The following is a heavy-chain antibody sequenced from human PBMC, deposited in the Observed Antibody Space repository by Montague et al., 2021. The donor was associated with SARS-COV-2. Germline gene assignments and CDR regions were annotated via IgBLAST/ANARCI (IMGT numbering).Heavy chain of an antibody. CDR3: ARGGTYYDFWSGYQNYYYGMDV. J-gene: IGHJ6*02. Sequence: SLRLSCAASGFTFSSYEMNWVRQAPGKGLEWVSYISSSGSTIYYADSVKGRFTISRDNAKNSLYLQMNSLRAKDTAVYYCARGGTYYDFWSGYQNYYYGMDVWGQGTTVTVSS. CDR1: GFTFSSYE. V-gene: IGHV3-48*03. D-gene: IGHD3-3*01. CDR2: ISSSGSTI.